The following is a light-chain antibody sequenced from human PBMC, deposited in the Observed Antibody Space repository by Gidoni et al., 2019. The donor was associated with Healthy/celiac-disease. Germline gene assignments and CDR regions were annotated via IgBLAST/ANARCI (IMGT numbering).Light chain of an antibody. CDR2: YDS. V-gene: IGLV3-21*04. CDR3: QVWDSSSDHPEV. J-gene: IGLJ3*02. CDR1: NIGSKS. Sequence: SYVLTQPPSVSVAPGKTARITCGGNNIGSKSVHWYQQKPGQAPVLVIYYDSDRPSGLPERFSGSNSGNTATLTISRVEAGDEADYYCQVWDSSSDHPEVFGGGTKLTVL.